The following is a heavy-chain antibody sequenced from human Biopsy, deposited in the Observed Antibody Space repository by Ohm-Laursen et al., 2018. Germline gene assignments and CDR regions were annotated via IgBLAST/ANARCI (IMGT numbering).Heavy chain of an antibody. CDR3: AKDPRNNNWGVEN. V-gene: IGHV3-30*18. CDR1: AFSVSSYG. J-gene: IGHJ4*02. Sequence: SVTLSCSASAFSVSSYGMHWVRKAPGKGLEWEVVISDDGRNKYYIDSVRGRFTISRVNSTNTLYLQINNLRAEDTAVFYCAKDPRNNNWGVENWGQGTLVTVSS. CDR2: ISDDGRNK. D-gene: IGHD7-27*01.